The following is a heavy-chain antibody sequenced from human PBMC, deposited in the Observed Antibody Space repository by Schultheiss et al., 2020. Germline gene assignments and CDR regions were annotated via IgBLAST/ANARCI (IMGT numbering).Heavy chain of an antibody. Sequence: GGSLRLSCAASGFTFSSYGMHWVRQAPGKGLEWVAVIWYDGSNKYYADSVKGRFTISRDNSKNTLYLQMNSLRAEDTAVYYCARRPDYSNYVARKDLDYWGEGTLVTVSS. V-gene: IGHV3-33*08. CDR1: GFTFSSYG. CDR2: IWYDGSNK. CDR3: ARRPDYSNYVARKDLDY. J-gene: IGHJ4*02. D-gene: IGHD4-11*01.